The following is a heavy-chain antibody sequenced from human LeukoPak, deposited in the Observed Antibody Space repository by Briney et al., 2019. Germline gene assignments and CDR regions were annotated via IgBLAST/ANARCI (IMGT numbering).Heavy chain of an antibody. D-gene: IGHD3-10*01. CDR3: ARDRYAYGSAPNGDY. Sequence: GGSLRLSCAASGFTFSSYWMSWVRQAPGKGLEWVANIKQDGSEKYYVDSVKGRFTISRDNAKNSLYLQMNSLRAEDTAVYYCARDRYAYGSAPNGDYWGQGTLVTVSS. J-gene: IGHJ4*02. V-gene: IGHV3-7*01. CDR1: GFTFSSYW. CDR2: IKQDGSEK.